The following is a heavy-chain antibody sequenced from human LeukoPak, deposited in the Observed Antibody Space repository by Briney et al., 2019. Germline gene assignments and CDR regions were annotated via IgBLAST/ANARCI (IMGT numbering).Heavy chain of an antibody. D-gene: IGHD2-8*02. CDR3: ARAGPRGRTLVWFDP. Sequence: ASVKVSCKASGYTFTGYYMRWVRQAPGQGLEWMGWINANSGGTNYAQKLQGRVTMSRETSISTAYMELSRLRSHDTGVYYCARAGPRGRTLVWFDPWGQGTLVTASS. CDR2: INANSGGT. CDR1: GYTFTGYY. V-gene: IGHV1-2*02. J-gene: IGHJ5*02.